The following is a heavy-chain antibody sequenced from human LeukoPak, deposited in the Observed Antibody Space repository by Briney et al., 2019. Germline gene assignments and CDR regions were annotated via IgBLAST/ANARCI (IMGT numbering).Heavy chain of an antibody. CDR1: GFTFSSYG. Sequence: GASLRLSCAASGFTFSSYGMHWVRQAPGKGLEWVAVISYDGSDKYYADSVKGRFTISRDNSKNTLYLQMNSLRAEDTAVYYCARNWGIAVAGPDFLDYWGQGTLVTVSS. J-gene: IGHJ4*02. V-gene: IGHV3-30*03. CDR3: ARNWGIAVAGPDFLDY. CDR2: ISYDGSDK. D-gene: IGHD6-19*01.